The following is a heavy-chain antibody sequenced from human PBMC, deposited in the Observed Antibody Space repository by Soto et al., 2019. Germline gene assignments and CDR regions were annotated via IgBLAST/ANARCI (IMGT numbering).Heavy chain of an antibody. CDR2: ISAYNGNT. J-gene: IGHJ6*02. D-gene: IGHD3-10*01. Sequence: ASVKVSCKASGYTFTSYGISWVRQAPGQGLEWMGWISAYNGNTNYAQKLQGRVTMTTDTSTSTAYMELRSLRSDDTAVYYCGRGGSGAYYYYGMDVWGQGTTVTVSS. CDR3: GRGGSGAYYYYGMDV. V-gene: IGHV1-18*01. CDR1: GYTFTSYG.